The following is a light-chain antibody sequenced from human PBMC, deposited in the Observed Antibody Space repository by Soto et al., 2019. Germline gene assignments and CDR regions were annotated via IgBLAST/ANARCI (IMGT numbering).Light chain of an antibody. CDR2: DVT. V-gene: IGLV2-14*01. Sequence: QSVLTQPASVSASPGQSITISCTGTSSDVGGYNYVSWYQQYPGKAPKLMIYDVTNRPSGVSNRFSGSKSGNTASLTISGLQAADEADYYCSLYTSENTYVFGTGTKVTVL. J-gene: IGLJ1*01. CDR1: SSDVGGYNY. CDR3: SLYTSENTYV.